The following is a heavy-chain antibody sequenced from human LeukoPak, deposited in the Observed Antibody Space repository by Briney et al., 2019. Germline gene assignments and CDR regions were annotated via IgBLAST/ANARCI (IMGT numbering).Heavy chain of an antibody. Sequence: ASVNVSCKASRYTFTGYYMHWVRQAPGQGLEWMGWINPNSGGTNSAQKLQGRVTMTTDTSTSTAYMELRSLRSDDPAVYYCARGAYYGSGSYYKYWYFDLWGRGTLVTVSS. D-gene: IGHD3-10*01. CDR2: INPNSGGT. V-gene: IGHV1-2*02. CDR3: ARGAYYGSGSYYKYWYFDL. CDR1: RYTFTGYY. J-gene: IGHJ2*01.